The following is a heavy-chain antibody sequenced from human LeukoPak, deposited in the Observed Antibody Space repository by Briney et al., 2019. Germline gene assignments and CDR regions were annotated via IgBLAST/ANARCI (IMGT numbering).Heavy chain of an antibody. Sequence: QSGVSLRLSCAASGFTFEDYGMSWVRQAPGKGLEGVSAISGSGGSTYYADSVKGWFTISRDNSNNTLYLQMNSLRAEDTAVYYCATLLVTAIPNFYWYFDLWGRGTLVTVSS. CDR2: ISGSGGST. V-gene: IGHV3-23*01. D-gene: IGHD2-21*02. CDR3: ATLLVTAIPNFYWYFDL. J-gene: IGHJ2*01. CDR1: GFTFEDYG.